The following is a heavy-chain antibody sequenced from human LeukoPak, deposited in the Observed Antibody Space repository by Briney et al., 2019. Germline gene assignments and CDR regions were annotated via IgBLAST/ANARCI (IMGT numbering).Heavy chain of an antibody. CDR2: ISGDGGST. CDR3: AKDMPPRSGLDY. V-gene: IGHV3-43*02. J-gene: IGHJ4*02. CDR1: GFTFEDYA. Sequence: PGGSLTLSCAASGFTFEDYAMHWVRHAPGKGLEGVSIISGDGGSTYYADPVKGRFIISRDNSKNSLYLQMNSLRTEDTALYYCAKDMPPRSGLDYWGQGTLVTVSA. D-gene: IGHD5-12*01.